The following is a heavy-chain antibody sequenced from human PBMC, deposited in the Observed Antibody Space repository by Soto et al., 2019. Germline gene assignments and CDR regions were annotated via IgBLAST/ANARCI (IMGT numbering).Heavy chain of an antibody. CDR1: GFTFSTFW. Sequence: TGGSLRLSCAASGFTFSTFWMTWVRQAPGRGLEWVANIKQDGSEKYYVDSVKGRFTISRDNAKNSLYLQMNGLRAEDTAVYYCTRGNNGWYRYYYAMDVWGQGTTVTVSS. J-gene: IGHJ6*02. CDR3: TRGNNGWYRYYYAMDV. CDR2: IKQDGSEK. D-gene: IGHD6-19*01. V-gene: IGHV3-7*04.